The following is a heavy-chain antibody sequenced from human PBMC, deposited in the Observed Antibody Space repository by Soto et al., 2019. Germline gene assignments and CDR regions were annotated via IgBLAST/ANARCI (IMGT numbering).Heavy chain of an antibody. CDR3: AREELPPGTSFNSWFDP. CDR2: ISGSSTYI. D-gene: IGHD1-1*01. V-gene: IGHV3-21*01. CDR1: GFTFSNYK. J-gene: IGHJ5*02. Sequence: PGGSLRLSCVGSGFTFSNYKMNWVRQAPGQGLEWVSSISGSSTYIYYVDSVRGRFTISRDNAKTSVHLQMNSLRVEDTAVYFCAREELPPGTSFNSWFDPWGQGTLVTVSS.